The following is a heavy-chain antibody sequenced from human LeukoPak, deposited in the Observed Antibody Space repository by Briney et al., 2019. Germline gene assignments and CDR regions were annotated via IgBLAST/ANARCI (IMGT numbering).Heavy chain of an antibody. V-gene: IGHV4-30-4*01. D-gene: IGHD6-19*01. CDR1: GGSISSGDYY. CDR3: ARDTAGSFDY. CDR2: MYYSGST. Sequence: SQTLSLACTVSGGSISSGDYYWSWIRQPPGKGLEWIGYMYYSGSTFYNPSLKSRVTISVDTSKNQFSLTLTSVTAADTAVYYCARDTAGSFDYWGQGTLVTVSS. J-gene: IGHJ4*02.